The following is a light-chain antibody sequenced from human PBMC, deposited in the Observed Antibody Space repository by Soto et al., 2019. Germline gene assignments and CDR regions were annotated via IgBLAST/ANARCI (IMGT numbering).Light chain of an antibody. V-gene: IGKV1-5*01. Sequence: DIQMTQSPSTLSASVGDRVTITCRASQSISSWLVWYQQKPGKAPKLLIYDASSLEIGVPSRFSGSGSGTEFTLPISSLQPDDFATYYCQQYNSYSTGAFGQGPKVESK. CDR2: DAS. CDR1: QSISSW. CDR3: QQYNSYSTGA. J-gene: IGKJ1*01.